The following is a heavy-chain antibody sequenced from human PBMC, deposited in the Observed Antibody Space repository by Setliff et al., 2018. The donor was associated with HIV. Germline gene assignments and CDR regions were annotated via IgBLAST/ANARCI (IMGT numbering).Heavy chain of an antibody. CDR3: AKELSYCSGGNCYFDS. J-gene: IGHJ4*02. CDR1: SYTFTRHG. CDR2: ISGYNGNT. V-gene: IGHV1-18*01. Sequence: ASVKVSCKASSYTFTRHGISWVRQAPGQGLEWMGWISGYNGNTKYAQKFQGRVTITADKSTRTAYMELSSLRSEDTAAYYCAKELSYCSGGNCYFDSWGQGTLVTVSS. D-gene: IGHD2-15*01.